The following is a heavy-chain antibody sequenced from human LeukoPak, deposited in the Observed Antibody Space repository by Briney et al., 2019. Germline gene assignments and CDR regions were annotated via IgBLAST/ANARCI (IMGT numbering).Heavy chain of an antibody. CDR2: INPSSGST. V-gene: IGHV1-46*01. J-gene: IGHJ4*02. CDR1: GYTFTSYY. CDR3: ARAGLVEWLVRSYYFDY. Sequence: GASVKASCKASGYTFTSYYMHWVRQAPGQGLEWMGIINPSSGSTTYSQKFQGRVTMTRDVSTSTVYMELSSLRSEDTAVYYCARAGLVEWLVRSYYFDYWGQGTLVTVSS. D-gene: IGHD6-19*01.